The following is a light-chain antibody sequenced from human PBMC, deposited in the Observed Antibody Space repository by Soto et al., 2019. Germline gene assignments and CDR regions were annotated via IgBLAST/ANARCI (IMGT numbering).Light chain of an antibody. V-gene: IGLV2-11*01. CDR2: DVT. Sequence: QSVLTQPRSVSGSPGQSVTISCTGTSSDVGGYNFVSWYQQHPGKAPKVMIYDVTKRPSGVPDRFSGSKSGNTASLTISGLQAEDEADYHCCSYAGSYTLVFGGGTKLTVL. CDR1: SSDVGGYNF. J-gene: IGLJ3*02. CDR3: CSYAGSYTLV.